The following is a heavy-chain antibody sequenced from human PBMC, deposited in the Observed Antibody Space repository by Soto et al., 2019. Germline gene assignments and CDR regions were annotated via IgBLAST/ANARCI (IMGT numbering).Heavy chain of an antibody. CDR2: LSDSGGHT. CDR1: GFTFRSYA. Sequence: GGSLRLSCAGSGFTFRSYAMTWVRQAPGKGLEWVSTLSDSGGHTYYADSVKGRFTISRDNPKNTLYLQMNSLRAADTAVYYCAKDSQSVSVSAARVYGMDVWGQGATVTVSS. CDR3: AKDSQSVSVSAARVYGMDV. D-gene: IGHD2-2*01. J-gene: IGHJ6*02. V-gene: IGHV3-23*01.